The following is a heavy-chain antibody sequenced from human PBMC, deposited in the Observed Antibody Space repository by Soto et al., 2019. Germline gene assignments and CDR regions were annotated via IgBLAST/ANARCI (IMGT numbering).Heavy chain of an antibody. D-gene: IGHD3-10*01. CDR3: ARGGGSPDD. Sequence: SETLSLTCTVSGDSISSYYWSWIRQPPGKGLEWIGYIYYSGSRGSTNYNPSLKSRVTISVDTSKNQFSLKLSSVTAADTAVYYCARGGGSPDDWGQGTLVTVSS. J-gene: IGHJ4*02. CDR2: IYYSGSRGST. CDR1: GDSISSYY. V-gene: IGHV4-59*01.